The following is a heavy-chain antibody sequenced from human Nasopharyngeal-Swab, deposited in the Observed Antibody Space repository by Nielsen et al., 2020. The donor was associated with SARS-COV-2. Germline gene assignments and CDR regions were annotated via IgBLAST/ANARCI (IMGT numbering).Heavy chain of an antibody. D-gene: IGHD6-19*01. CDR2: IYYSGRT. V-gene: IGHV4-31*03. J-gene: IGHJ2*01. CDR1: GGSISRGGYY. Sequence: SETLSLTCTVSGGSISRGGYYWSWIRQHPGKGLEWIGYIYYSGRTYYNPSLKSRVPISVDTSKNQFSLKLSSVTAADTAVYYCARATTPIAVAGPRGWYFDLWCRGTLVTVSS. CDR3: ARATTPIAVAGPRGWYFDL.